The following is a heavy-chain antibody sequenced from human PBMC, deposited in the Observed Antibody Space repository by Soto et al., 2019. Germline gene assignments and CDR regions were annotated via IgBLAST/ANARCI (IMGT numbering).Heavy chain of an antibody. D-gene: IGHD3-10*01. V-gene: IGHV6-1*01. CDR3: ARVRFPEAGQTWFGNYYGLDV. Sequence: PSQTLSLTCAIAGDSVSSNSAAWNWIRQSPSRGLEWLGRTYYRSKWYNDYAVSVKSRITINPDTSKNQFSLQLNSVTPEDTAVYYCARVRFPEAGQTWFGNYYGLDVWGQGTTVTVSS. J-gene: IGHJ6*02. CDR2: TYYRSKWYN. CDR1: GDSVSSNSAA.